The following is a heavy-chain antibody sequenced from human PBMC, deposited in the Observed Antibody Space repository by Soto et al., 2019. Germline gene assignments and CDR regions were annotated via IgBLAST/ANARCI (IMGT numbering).Heavy chain of an antibody. CDR2: IIPIFGTA. CDR3: ARGGEYSSSWYAGGFDP. V-gene: IGHV1-69*06. CDR1: GGTFSSYA. Sequence: QVQLVQSGAEVKKPGSSVKVSCKASGGTFSSYAISWVRQAPGQGLEWMGGIIPIFGTANYGQKFQGRVTITADKSTSTAYMELSSLRSEDTAVYYCARGGEYSSSWYAGGFDPWGQGTLVTVSS. J-gene: IGHJ5*02. D-gene: IGHD6-13*01.